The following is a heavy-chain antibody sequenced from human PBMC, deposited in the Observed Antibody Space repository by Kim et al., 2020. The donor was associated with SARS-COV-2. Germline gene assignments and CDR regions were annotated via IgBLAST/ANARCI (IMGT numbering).Heavy chain of an antibody. D-gene: IGHD2-21*02. Sequence: SETLSLTCAVYGGSFSGYYWSWIRQPPGKGLEWIGEINHSGSTNYNPSLKSRVTISVDTSKNQFSLKLSSVTAADTAVYYCAGQLVTAKAKDAFDIWGQGTMVIVSS. V-gene: IGHV4-34*01. J-gene: IGHJ3*02. CDR1: GGSFSGYY. CDR2: INHSGST. CDR3: AGQLVTAKAKDAFDI.